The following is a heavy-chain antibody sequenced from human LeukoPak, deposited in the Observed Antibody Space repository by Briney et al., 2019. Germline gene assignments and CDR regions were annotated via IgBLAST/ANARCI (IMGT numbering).Heavy chain of an antibody. J-gene: IGHJ4*02. Sequence: GGSLRLSCEASGFRFDDHGMSWVRQAPGKGLEWVSGINWNGASTGYGDSVKGRFTISRDNAKNSLYLQMNSLRSEDTALYYCAGGDRNGWYFDYWGQGVLVTVSS. D-gene: IGHD6-19*01. CDR3: AGGDRNGWYFDY. CDR1: GFRFDDHG. V-gene: IGHV3-20*04. CDR2: INWNGAST.